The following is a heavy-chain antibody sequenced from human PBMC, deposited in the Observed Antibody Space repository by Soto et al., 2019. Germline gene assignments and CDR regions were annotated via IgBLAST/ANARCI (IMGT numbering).Heavy chain of an antibody. D-gene: IGHD3-22*01. CDR1: GFTVNSNY. Sequence: GGSLRLSCAASGFTVNSNYMSWVRQAPGKGLERVSVIYSDGSTYYADSVKGRFIISRDNSNNTLYFQMNSLRAEDTAVYYCARNYYDSSGFYLMGAFDIWGQGTMVTVSS. CDR3: ARNYYDSSGFYLMGAFDI. J-gene: IGHJ3*02. V-gene: IGHV3-66*01. CDR2: IYSDGST.